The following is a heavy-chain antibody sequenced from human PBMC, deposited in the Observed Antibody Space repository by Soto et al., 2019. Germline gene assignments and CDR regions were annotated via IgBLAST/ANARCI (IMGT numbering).Heavy chain of an antibody. CDR3: EGYSYGPPYAFDI. CDR1: GGSISSGGYY. J-gene: IGHJ3*02. V-gene: IGHV4-31*03. Sequence: PSETLSLTCTVSGGSISSGGYYWSWIRQHPGKGLEWIRYIYYSGSTYYNPSLKSRVTISVDTSKNQFSLKLSSVTAADTAVYYCEGYSYGPPYAFDIWGQGTMVTVSS. CDR2: IYYSGST. D-gene: IGHD5-18*01.